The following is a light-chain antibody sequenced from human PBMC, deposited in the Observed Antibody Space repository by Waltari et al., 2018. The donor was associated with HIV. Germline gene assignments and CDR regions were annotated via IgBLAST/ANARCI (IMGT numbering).Light chain of an antibody. CDR3: AAWDDRLNGWV. J-gene: IGLJ3*02. Sequence: QSVLTQPPSASGTPGQRVTISCSGSSPNIGINTVNWYQHLPGTAPKLHIYSSNQRPSGVPDRFSGSKSGTSASLAIRGLQSEDEADYYCAAWDDRLNGWVFGGGTKLTVL. CDR1: SPNIGINT. V-gene: IGLV1-44*01. CDR2: SSN.